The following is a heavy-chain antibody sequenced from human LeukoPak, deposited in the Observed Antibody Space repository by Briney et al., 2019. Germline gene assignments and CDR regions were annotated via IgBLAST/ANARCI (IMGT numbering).Heavy chain of an antibody. D-gene: IGHD2-21*01. CDR1: GGSISSSSYY. Sequence: SETLSLTCTVSGGSISSSSYYWGWIRQPPGKGLEWIGSIYYSGSTYYNPSLKSRVTISVDTSKSQFSLKLISVTAADTAVYYCASVVVIARDAFDICGQGTMVTVSS. CDR3: ASVVVIARDAFDI. V-gene: IGHV4-39*01. CDR2: IYYSGST. J-gene: IGHJ3*02.